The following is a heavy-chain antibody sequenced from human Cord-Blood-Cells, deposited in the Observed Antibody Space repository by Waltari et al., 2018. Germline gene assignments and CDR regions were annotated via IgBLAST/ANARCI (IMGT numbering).Heavy chain of an antibody. D-gene: IGHD3-10*01. CDR1: GFTFISYG. CDR2: ISYDGSNK. J-gene: IGHJ4*02. V-gene: IGHV3-30*18. CDR3: AKDWHYGSGSYYDY. Sequence: QVQLVESGGGVVQPGRSLRLSCAASGFTFISYGMHWVRQAPGKGLEWVAVISYDGSNKYYADSVKGRFTISRDNSKNTLYLQMNSLRAEDTAVYYCAKDWHYGSGSYYDYWGQGTLVTVSS.